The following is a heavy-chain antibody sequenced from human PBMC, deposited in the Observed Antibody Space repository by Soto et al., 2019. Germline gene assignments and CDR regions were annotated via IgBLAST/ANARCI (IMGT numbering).Heavy chain of an antibody. CDR2: ICSSTGYR. CDR1: GFTFSSHS. J-gene: IGHJ6*03. Sequence: EVQLVESGGGLVKPGGSLRLSCAASGFTFSSHSMNWVRQAPGKGLEWVSSICSSTGYRYYADSVKGRFTISRDNAKNSVFLQMNSLRAEDTAVYYCARQVQVAGFYYYMDVWGKGTTVTVSS. D-gene: IGHD2-8*02. CDR3: ARQVQVAGFYYYMDV. V-gene: IGHV3-21*01.